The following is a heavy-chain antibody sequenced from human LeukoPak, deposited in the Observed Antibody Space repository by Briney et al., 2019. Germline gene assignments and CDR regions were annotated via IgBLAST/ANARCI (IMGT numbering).Heavy chain of an antibody. CDR1: GFTFDDYG. D-gene: IGHD6-13*01. J-gene: IGHJ6*03. Sequence: GGSLRHSCAASGFTFDDYGMSWVRQAPGKGLEWVSGINWNGGSTGYADSVKGRFTISRDNAKNSLYLQMNSLRAEDTALYYCARERSSTDYYYMDVWGKGTTVTVSS. V-gene: IGHV3-20*04. CDR2: INWNGGST. CDR3: ARERSSTDYYYMDV.